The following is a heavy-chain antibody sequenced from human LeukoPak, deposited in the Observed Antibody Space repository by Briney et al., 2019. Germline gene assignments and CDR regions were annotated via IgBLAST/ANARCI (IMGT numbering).Heavy chain of an antibody. V-gene: IGHV4-38-2*02. CDR3: ARNANYYDSSGYPDYFDY. D-gene: IGHD3-22*01. J-gene: IGHJ4*02. CDR1: GYSISSGYY. Sequence: SETLSLTCTVSGYSISSGYYWGWIRQPPGKGLAWIGSIYHSGSTYYNPSLKSRVTISVDTSKNQFSLKLSSVTAADTAVYYCARNANYYDSSGYPDYFDYWGQGTLVTVSS. CDR2: IYHSGST.